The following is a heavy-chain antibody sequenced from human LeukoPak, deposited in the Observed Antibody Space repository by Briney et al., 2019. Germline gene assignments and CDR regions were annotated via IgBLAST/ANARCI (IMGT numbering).Heavy chain of an antibody. V-gene: IGHV1-2*02. CDR1: GYTFTGYY. CDR3: ARDPDTGDKNGVDY. CDR2: INPNSGGT. Sequence: ASVKVSCKASGYTFTGYYMHWVRQAPGQGLEWMGWINPNSGGTNYAQKFQGRVTMTRDTSISTAYMELSRLRSDDTAVYYCARDPDTGDKNGVDYWGQGTLVTVSS. D-gene: IGHD1-26*01. J-gene: IGHJ4*02.